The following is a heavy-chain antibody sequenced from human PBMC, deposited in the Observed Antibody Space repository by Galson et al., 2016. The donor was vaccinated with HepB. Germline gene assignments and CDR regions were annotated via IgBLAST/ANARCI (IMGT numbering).Heavy chain of an antibody. CDR2: IFHSGRV. CDR3: ARQYRGGPSDY. CDR1: GFTFSSYE. Sequence: LRLSCAASGFTFSSYEMHWVRQPPGQGLEWIGQIFHSGRVNYTPSLASRVTISVDTSNNHFSLRLTSVTAADTALYYCARQYRGGPSDYWGQGTLVIVSS. J-gene: IGHJ4*02. D-gene: IGHD5-12*01. V-gene: IGHV4-34*12.